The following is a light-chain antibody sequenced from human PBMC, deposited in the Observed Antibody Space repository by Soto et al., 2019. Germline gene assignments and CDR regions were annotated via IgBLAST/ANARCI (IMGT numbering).Light chain of an antibody. CDR2: EGS. CDR1: SSDVGSYNL. Sequence: QSLLTQPSSVSGSPGQSITISCPGTSSDVGSYNLVSWYQQHPGKAPKLMIYEGSKRPSGVSNRFSGSKSGNTASLTISGLQAEDEADYYCCSYAGSSLYVFGTGTKVTVL. CDR3: CSYAGSSLYV. J-gene: IGLJ1*01. V-gene: IGLV2-23*01.